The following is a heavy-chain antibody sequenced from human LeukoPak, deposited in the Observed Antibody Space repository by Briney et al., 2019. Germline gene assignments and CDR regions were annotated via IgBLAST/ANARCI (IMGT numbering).Heavy chain of an antibody. J-gene: IGHJ4*02. CDR1: GFTVSSNY. D-gene: IGHD5-12*01. Sequence: GGSLRLSCAASGFTVSSNYMSWVRQAPGKGLEWVSVIYSGGSTYYADSVKGRFTISRDNSKNTLYLQMNSLRAEDTAVYYCAKGQMVATYLFDYWGQGTLVTVSS. CDR2: IYSGGST. V-gene: IGHV3-66*01. CDR3: AKGQMVATYLFDY.